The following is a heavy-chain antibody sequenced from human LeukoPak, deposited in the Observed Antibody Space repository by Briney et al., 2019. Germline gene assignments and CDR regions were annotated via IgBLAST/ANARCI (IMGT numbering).Heavy chain of an antibody. Sequence: GGSLRLSCAVSGFTFSSYEMNWVRQAPGKGLEWVSYISSSGTTIYYADSVKGRFTISRDNAKNSLYLQMNSLRTEDTAVYYCARDNGLLFHYFDYWGQGTLVTVSS. CDR1: GFTFSSYE. V-gene: IGHV3-48*03. J-gene: IGHJ4*02. CDR3: ARDNGLLFHYFDY. CDR2: ISSSGTTI. D-gene: IGHD3-3*01.